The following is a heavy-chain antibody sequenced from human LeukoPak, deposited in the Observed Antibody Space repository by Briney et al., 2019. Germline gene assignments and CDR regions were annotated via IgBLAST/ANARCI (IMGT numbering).Heavy chain of an antibody. D-gene: IGHD3-10*01. CDR1: GYTFTGYY. V-gene: IGHV1-2*02. Sequence: ASVKVSCKASGYTFTGYYMHWVRQAPGQGLEWMEWINPNSGGTNYAQKFQGRVTMTRDTSISTAYMELSRLRSDDTAVYYCARVLFGYYYGSGSYSFDYWGQGTLVTVSS. CDR2: INPNSGGT. CDR3: ARVLFGYYYGSGSYSFDY. J-gene: IGHJ4*02.